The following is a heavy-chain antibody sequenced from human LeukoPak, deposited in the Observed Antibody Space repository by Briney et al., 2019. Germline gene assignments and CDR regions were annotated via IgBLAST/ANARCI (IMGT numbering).Heavy chain of an antibody. CDR1: GFTFSKSW. CDR2: INHNGNAN. D-gene: IGHD3-16*01. CDR3: ARGGGLDV. Sequence: GGSLRLSCAVSGFTFSKSWMHWVRQAPGKGLEWVASINHNGNANYYVDSVKGRFTISRDNAKNSLYLQMSNLRAEDTAVYFCARGGGLDVWGQGATVTVSS. J-gene: IGHJ6*02. V-gene: IGHV3-7*03.